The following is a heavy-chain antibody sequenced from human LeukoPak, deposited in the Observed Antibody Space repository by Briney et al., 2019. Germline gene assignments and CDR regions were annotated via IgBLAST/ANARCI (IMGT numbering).Heavy chain of an antibody. CDR2: IYYSGST. CDR3: ARHTRYCSSTSCFEMDV. V-gene: IGHV4-39*01. D-gene: IGHD2-2*01. J-gene: IGHJ6*04. Sequence: SETLSLTCTVSGGSISSSSYYWGWIRQPPGKGLVWIGSIYYSGSTYYNPSLKSRATISVDTSKNQFSLKLSSVTAADTAVYYCARHTRYCSSTSCFEMDVWGKGTTVTVSS. CDR1: GGSISSSSYY.